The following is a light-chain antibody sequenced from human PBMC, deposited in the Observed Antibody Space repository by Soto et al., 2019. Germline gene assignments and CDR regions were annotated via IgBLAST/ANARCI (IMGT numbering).Light chain of an antibody. CDR1: QTISGW. Sequence: DVRITQSQSSLSASVGDTVTITCRASQTISGWLAWYQQRPGKAPNLLIFDASTLESGVPSRFSGSGSGTTFTLTISSLQSDDFATYYCLQYNGYYRTFGQGTMVDIK. J-gene: IGKJ1*01. V-gene: IGKV1-5*01. CDR2: DAS. CDR3: LQYNGYYRT.